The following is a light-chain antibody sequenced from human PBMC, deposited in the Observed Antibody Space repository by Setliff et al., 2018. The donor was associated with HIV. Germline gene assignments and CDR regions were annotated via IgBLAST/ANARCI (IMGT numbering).Light chain of an antibody. CDR1: SSDIGAYNY. Sequence: QSALTQPASVSGSPGQSITISCTGTSSDIGAYNYVSWYQQHPGKAPKVMIYDVRKRPSGVSNRFSGSKSGNTASLTISGLQAEDEAAYYCSSYVNINTLVVGTGTKVTVL. CDR2: DVR. CDR3: SSYVNINTLV. V-gene: IGLV2-14*03. J-gene: IGLJ1*01.